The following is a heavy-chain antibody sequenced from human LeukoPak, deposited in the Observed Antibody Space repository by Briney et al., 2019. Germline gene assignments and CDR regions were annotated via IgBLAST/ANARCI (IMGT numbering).Heavy chain of an antibody. V-gene: IGHV5-51*01. J-gene: IGHJ4*02. CDR3: ARWHPSWDFPY. CDR2: IYPRDSDT. Sequence: GESLKISCKGSGYSFTSYWIGWVRQMPGKGLEWMGIIYPRDSDTRYSPSFQGQVTISADKSISTAYLQWSSLRASDTAMYYCARWHPSWDFPYWGQGTLVTVSS. D-gene: IGHD3-3*01. CDR1: GYSFTSYW.